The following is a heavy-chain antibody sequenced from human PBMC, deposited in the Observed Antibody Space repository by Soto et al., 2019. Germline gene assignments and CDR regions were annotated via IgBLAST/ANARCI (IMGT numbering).Heavy chain of an antibody. Sequence: GASVKVSCKVSGYTLTELSMHWVRQAPGKGLEWMGGFDPEDGETIYAQKFQGRVTMTEDTSTDTAYMELSSLRSEDTAVYYCATRIWMVRGVIGSYWGQGTLVTVSS. V-gene: IGHV1-24*01. CDR1: GYTLTELS. CDR3: ATRIWMVRGVIGSY. CDR2: FDPEDGET. D-gene: IGHD3-10*01. J-gene: IGHJ4*02.